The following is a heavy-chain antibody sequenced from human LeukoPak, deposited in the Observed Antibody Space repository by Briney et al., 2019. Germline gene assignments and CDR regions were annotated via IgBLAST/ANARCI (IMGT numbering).Heavy chain of an antibody. CDR3: ARDLITIATPYFDY. J-gene: IGHJ4*02. V-gene: IGHV1-2*02. CDR2: INCNSGGT. CDR1: GYTFTGYY. D-gene: IGHD2-21*01. Sequence: ASVKVSCKASGYTFTGYYVHWVRQAPGQGLEWMGWINCNSGGTKCSQNFQGRVTMTRDTSISTVYMELSSLRSDDTAVYYCARDLITIATPYFDYWGQGTLVTVSS.